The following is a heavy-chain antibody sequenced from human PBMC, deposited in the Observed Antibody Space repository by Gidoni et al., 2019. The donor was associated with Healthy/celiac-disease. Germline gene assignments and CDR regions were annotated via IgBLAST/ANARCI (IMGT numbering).Heavy chain of an antibody. V-gene: IGHV3-23*01. CDR3: AKAGWTTTKIALGY. Sequence: EVQRLEAGGGLVQPGGSVRRSCAASGFTVSSYAMSWVRQAPGKGLEWVSAICGSGGSTYYADSVKGRFTISRDNSKTTLYLQMNSLRAEDTAVYYCAKAGWTTTKIALGYWGQGTLVTVSS. CDR1: GFTVSSYA. CDR2: ICGSGGST. J-gene: IGHJ4*02. D-gene: IGHD4-17*01.